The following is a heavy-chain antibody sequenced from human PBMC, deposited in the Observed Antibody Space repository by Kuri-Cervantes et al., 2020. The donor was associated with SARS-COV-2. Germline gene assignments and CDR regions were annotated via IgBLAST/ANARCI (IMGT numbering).Heavy chain of an antibody. J-gene: IGHJ6*02. Sequence: GGSLRLSCAASGFTFSSYAMHWVRQAPGKGLEWVAVIWYDGSNKYYADSVKGRFTISRDNSKNTLYLQMNSLRAEDTAVYYCARDFEGPPNYDSSGYYEHYGMDVWGQGTMVTVSS. V-gene: IGHV3-30*04. CDR3: ARDFEGPPNYDSSGYYEHYGMDV. CDR2: IWYDGSNK. CDR1: GFTFSSYA. D-gene: IGHD3-22*01.